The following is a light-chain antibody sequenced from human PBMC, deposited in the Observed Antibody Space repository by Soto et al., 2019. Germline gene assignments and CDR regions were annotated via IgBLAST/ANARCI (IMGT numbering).Light chain of an antibody. CDR2: SNN. Sequence: QSVLTQPPSASGTPGQRVTISCSGSSSNVGSDVVNWYQQLPGTAPKLLIYSNNQRPSGVPDRFSGSKSGTSGSLAISGLQSDDEADYYCAAWDGSLNGWVFGGGTKLTVL. J-gene: IGLJ3*02. V-gene: IGLV1-44*01. CDR3: AAWDGSLNGWV. CDR1: SSNVGSDV.